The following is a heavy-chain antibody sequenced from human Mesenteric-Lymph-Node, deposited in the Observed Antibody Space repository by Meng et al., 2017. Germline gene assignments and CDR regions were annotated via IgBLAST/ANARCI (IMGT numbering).Heavy chain of an antibody. D-gene: IGHD5-12*01. J-gene: IGHJ3*02. CDR2: IYTSGGHR. Sequence: GGSLRLSCAASGFTFSEYEMNWVRQAPGRGLEWISYIYTSGGHRYADSVKGRFTISRDNAKNSLYLQMNSLRAEDTAVYYCARVLRQWLRFPFDAFDIWGQGTTVTVSS. CDR1: GFTFSEYE. CDR3: ARVLRQWLRFPFDAFDI. V-gene: IGHV3-48*03.